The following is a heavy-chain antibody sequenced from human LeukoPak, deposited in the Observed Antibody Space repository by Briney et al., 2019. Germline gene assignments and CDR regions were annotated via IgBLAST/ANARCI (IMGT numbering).Heavy chain of an antibody. V-gene: IGHV4-34*01. Sequence: SETLSLTCAVYGGSFSGYYWSWIRQPPGKGLEWIGEINHSGSTNYNPSLKSRVTISVDTSKNQFSLKLSSVTAADTAVYYCARGGFYSSGFNPEAYYFDYWGQGTLVTVSS. CDR1: GGSFSGYY. CDR2: INHSGST. D-gene: IGHD6-19*01. CDR3: ARGGFYSSGFNPEAYYFDY. J-gene: IGHJ4*02.